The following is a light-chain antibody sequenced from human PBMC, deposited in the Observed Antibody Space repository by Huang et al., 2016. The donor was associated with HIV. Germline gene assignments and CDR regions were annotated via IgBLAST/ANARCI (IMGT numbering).Light chain of an antibody. J-gene: IGKJ4*01. Sequence: DIVMTQSPDSLAVSLGERATINCRSSHSLFFSSKTRSYFAWYQKKPGQPPKLVISWASARESGVPDRFSGSGSETHFTLTINSLQAEDVAVYYCQQYYHNPLTFGGGTKVEI. CDR1: HSLFFSSKTRSY. V-gene: IGKV4-1*01. CDR2: WAS. CDR3: QQYYHNPLT.